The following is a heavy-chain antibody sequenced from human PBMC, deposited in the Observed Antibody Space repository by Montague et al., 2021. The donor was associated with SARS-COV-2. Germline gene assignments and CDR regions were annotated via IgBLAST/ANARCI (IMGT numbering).Heavy chain of an antibody. CDR3: ARAQKTISGMLIPPYYFDF. Sequence: SETLSLTCSVSGHSIWSSDWWSWVRQPPGKGLELIGEIYHSGSTTYNPSLKSRVTISVDKSKNQFSLTLTSLTAADTAVYYCARAQKTISGMLIPPYYFDFWGQGTLVTVSS. J-gene: IGHJ4*02. CDR1: GHSIWSSDW. D-gene: IGHD3-3*01. V-gene: IGHV4-4*02. CDR2: IYHSGST.